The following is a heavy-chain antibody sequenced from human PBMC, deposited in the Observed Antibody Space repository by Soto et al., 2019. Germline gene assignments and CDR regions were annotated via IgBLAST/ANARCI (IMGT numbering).Heavy chain of an antibody. CDR2: IIPIFGTA. CDR1: GGTFSSYA. J-gene: IGHJ4*02. Sequence: QVQLVQSGAEVKKLGSSVKVSCKASGGTFSSYAISWVRQAPGQGLEWMGGIIPIFGTANYAQKFQGRVTITADESTSTAYMELSSLRSEDTAVYYCARATREFMTTVINYFDYWGQGTLVTVSS. D-gene: IGHD4-17*01. V-gene: IGHV1-69*01. CDR3: ARATREFMTTVINYFDY.